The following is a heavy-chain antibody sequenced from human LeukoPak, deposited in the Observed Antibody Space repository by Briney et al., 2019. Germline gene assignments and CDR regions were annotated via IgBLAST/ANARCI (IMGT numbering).Heavy chain of an antibody. Sequence: PSETLSLTCAVYGGSFSGYYWSWIRQPPGKGLEWVSYISSSGSTIYYADSVKGRFTISRDNAKNSLYLQMNSLRAEDTAVYYCARDSAAADPFNWFDPWGQGTLVTVSS. D-gene: IGHD6-13*01. CDR1: GGSFSGYY. V-gene: IGHV3-11*01. CDR2: ISSSGSTI. CDR3: ARDSAAADPFNWFDP. J-gene: IGHJ5*02.